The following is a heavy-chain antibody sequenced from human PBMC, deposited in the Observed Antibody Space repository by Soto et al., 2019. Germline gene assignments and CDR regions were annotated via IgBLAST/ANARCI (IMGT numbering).Heavy chain of an antibody. V-gene: IGHV3-33*01. CDR2: IWYDGSNK. D-gene: IGHD6-19*01. J-gene: IGHJ4*02. CDR3: ARSQTPGIAVAGSFDY. Sequence: GGSLRLSCAASGFTFSSYGMHWVRQAPGKGLEWVAVIWYDGSNKYYADSVKGRFTISRDNSKNTLYLQMNSLRAEDTAVYYCARSQTPGIAVAGSFDYWGQGTLVTVSS. CDR1: GFTFSSYG.